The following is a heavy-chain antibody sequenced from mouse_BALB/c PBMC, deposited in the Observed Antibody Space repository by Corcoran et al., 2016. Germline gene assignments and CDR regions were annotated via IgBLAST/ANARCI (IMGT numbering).Heavy chain of an antibody. Sequence: QIQLVQSGPELKKPGETVKISCKASGYTFTTYGMSWVKQAPGKGLKWMGWINTYTGVPTYADDFKGRFAFSLETSASTAYLQINNLKNEDTATYFCAREHYAFDYWGQGTSVTVSS. CDR1: GYTFTTYG. CDR3: AREHYAFDY. V-gene: IGHV9-3*01. CDR2: INTYTGVP. J-gene: IGHJ4*01.